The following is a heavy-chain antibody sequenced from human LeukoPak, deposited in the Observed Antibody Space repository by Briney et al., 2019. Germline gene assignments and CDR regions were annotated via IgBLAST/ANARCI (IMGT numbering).Heavy chain of an antibody. CDR3: ARGEAVTTSGFDY. J-gene: IGHJ4*02. CDR1: GGSISSYY. D-gene: IGHD4-17*01. V-gene: IGHV4-59*01. Sequence: SETLSLTCTVSGGSISSYYWSWIRQPPGKGLEWIGYIYHSGSTYYNPSLKSRVTISVDTSKNQFSLKLSSVTAADTAVYYCARGEAVTTSGFDYWGQGTLVTVSS. CDR2: IYHSGST.